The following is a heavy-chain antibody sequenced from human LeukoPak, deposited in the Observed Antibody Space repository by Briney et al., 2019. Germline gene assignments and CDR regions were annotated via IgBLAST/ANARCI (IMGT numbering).Heavy chain of an antibody. CDR2: IRSKPNSYAT. CDR3: TRLTPITMDRSGFDP. J-gene: IGHJ5*02. Sequence: GGSLRLSCAASGFTFSSYWMSWVRQASGKGLEWVGHIRSKPNSYATAYAASVKGRFTISRDDSKNTAYLQMNSLKTEDTAMYYCTRLTPITMDRSGFDPWGQGTLVTVSS. V-gene: IGHV3-73*01. D-gene: IGHD3-10*01. CDR1: GFTFSSYW.